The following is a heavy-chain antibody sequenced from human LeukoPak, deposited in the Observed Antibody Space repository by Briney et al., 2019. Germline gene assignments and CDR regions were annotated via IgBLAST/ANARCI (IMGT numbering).Heavy chain of an antibody. Sequence: PSETLSLTCTVSGGSISSSSYYWGWIRQPPGKGLEWIGSIYYSGSTYYNPSLKSRVTISVDTSKNQFSLKLSSVTAADTAVYYCARDGGSYSAWGQGTMVTVSS. V-gene: IGHV4-39*07. D-gene: IGHD1-26*01. CDR3: ARDGGSYSA. CDR2: IYYSGST. CDR1: GGSISSSSYY. J-gene: IGHJ3*01.